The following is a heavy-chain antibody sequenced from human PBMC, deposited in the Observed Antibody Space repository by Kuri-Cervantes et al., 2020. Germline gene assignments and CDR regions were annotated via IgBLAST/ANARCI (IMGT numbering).Heavy chain of an antibody. Sequence: ASVKVSCKASGYTFTSYDINWVRQATGQGLEWMGWMNPNSGNTGYAQKFQGRVTMTRNTSISTAYMELSSLRSEDTAVYYCARGPDTNYYDSSGYWGDAEYFQHWGQGTLVTVSS. V-gene: IGHV1-8*01. CDR1: GYTFTSYD. CDR3: ARGPDTNYYDSSGYWGDAEYFQH. CDR2: MNPNSGNT. J-gene: IGHJ1*01. D-gene: IGHD3-22*01.